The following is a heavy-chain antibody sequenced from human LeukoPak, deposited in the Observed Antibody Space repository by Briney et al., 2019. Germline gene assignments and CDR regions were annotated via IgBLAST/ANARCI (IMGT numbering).Heavy chain of an antibody. V-gene: IGHV3-69-1*01. CDR2: ISSSSTI. D-gene: IGHD2-2*01. CDR1: GFTFSSYS. CDR3: ASGIYQLLIDY. J-gene: IGHJ4*02. Sequence: PGGSLRLSCAASGFTFSSYSMNWVRQAPGKGLEWVSSISSSSTIYYADSVKGRFTISRDNAKNSLYLQMNSLRAEDTAVYYCASGIYQLLIDYWGQGTLVTVSS.